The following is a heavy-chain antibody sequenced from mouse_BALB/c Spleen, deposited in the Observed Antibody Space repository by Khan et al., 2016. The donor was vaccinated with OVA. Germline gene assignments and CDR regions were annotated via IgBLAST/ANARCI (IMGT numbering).Heavy chain of an antibody. J-gene: IGHJ2*01. D-gene: IGHD1-1*01. CDR3: TRSSYYYGSFFDY. Sequence: QVQLQQPGAELVRPGASVKLSCKASGYTFTSYGINWVKQRPGQGLEWIGNIYPSDTYTNYNQNFKDKATLTVDKSSSTAYMLLTGPTSEDSAVXYCTRSSYYYGSFFDYWGQGTTLTVSS. V-gene: IGHV1-69*02. CDR1: GYTFTSYG. CDR2: IYPSDTYT.